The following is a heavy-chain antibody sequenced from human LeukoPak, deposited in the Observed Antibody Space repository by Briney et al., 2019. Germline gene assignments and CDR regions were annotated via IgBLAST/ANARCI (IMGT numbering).Heavy chain of an antibody. CDR2: IYYSGST. Sequence: SETLSLTCTVSGGSISSSSYYWGWIRQPPGKGLEWIGSIYYSGSTYYNPSLKSRVTISVDTSKNQFSLKLSSVTAADTAVYYCARDGNFWSGLFDYWGQGTLVTVSS. CDR3: ARDGNFWSGLFDY. D-gene: IGHD3-3*01. J-gene: IGHJ4*02. CDR1: GGSISSSSYY. V-gene: IGHV4-39*07.